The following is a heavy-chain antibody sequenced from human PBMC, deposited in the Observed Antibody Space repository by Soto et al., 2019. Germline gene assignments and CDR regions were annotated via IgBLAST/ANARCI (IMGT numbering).Heavy chain of an antibody. CDR1: GYAFTTYG. V-gene: IGHV1-18*01. CDR3: ARGRYGDY. J-gene: IGHJ4*02. D-gene: IGHD1-1*01. Sequence: QVHLVQSGAEVKKPGASVKVSCQGSGYAFTTYGITWVRQAPGQGLEWMGWISAHNGNTNYAQKLQGRVTVTRDTSPGPAYMELGSLRYADTAVYYCARGRYGDYGGQGALVTVSS. CDR2: ISAHNGNT.